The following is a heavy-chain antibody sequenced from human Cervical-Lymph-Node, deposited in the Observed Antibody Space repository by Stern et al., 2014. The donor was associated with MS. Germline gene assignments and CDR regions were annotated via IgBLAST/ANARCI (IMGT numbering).Heavy chain of an antibody. V-gene: IGHV1-8*01. CDR2: MNPDSGDT. CDR3: TKAWDS. J-gene: IGHJ4*02. CDR1: GYTFTSDD. Sequence: VQLVESGAGVKKPGASVKVSCKTSGYTFTSDDINWVRQASGQGLEWMVWMNPDSGDTGYAQKFQGRLTSTRDTSIATAYMELTTLRSEDTAVYYCTKAWDSWGQGTLVTVSS.